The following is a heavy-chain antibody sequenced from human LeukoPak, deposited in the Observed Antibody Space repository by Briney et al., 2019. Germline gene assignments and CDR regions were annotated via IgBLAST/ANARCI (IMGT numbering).Heavy chain of an antibody. Sequence: GGSLRLSCGASGFTFSSYAMSWVRQAPGKGLEWVSAISGSGGSTYYADSVKGRFTISRDNSKNTLYLQMNSLRAEDTAVYYCAKALFYIAVAGSDYWGQGTLVTVSS. D-gene: IGHD6-19*01. V-gene: IGHV3-23*01. CDR2: ISGSGGST. CDR1: GFTFSSYA. J-gene: IGHJ4*02. CDR3: AKALFYIAVAGSDY.